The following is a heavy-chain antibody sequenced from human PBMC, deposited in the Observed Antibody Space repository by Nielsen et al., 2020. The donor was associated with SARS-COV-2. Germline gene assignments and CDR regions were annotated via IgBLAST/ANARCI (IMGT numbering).Heavy chain of an antibody. J-gene: IGHJ3*02. CDR3: ARAKTTRVTIFGVVTPGAFDI. D-gene: IGHD3-3*01. CDR1: GFTFGDYA. V-gene: IGHV3-21*04. CDR2: ISSSSSYI. Sequence: GESLKISCTASGFTFGDYAMSWVRQAPGKGLEWVSSISSSSSYIYYADSVKGRFTISRDNAKNSLYLQMNSLRAEDTAVYYCARAKTTRVTIFGVVTPGAFDIWGQGTMVTVSS.